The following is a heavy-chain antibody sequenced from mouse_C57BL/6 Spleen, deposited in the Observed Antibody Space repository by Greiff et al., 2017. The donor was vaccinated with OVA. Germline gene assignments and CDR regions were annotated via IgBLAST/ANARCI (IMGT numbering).Heavy chain of an antibody. D-gene: IGHD1-1*01. CDR2: INYDGSST. J-gene: IGHJ4*01. Sequence: EVKLVESEGGLVQPGSSMKLSCTASGFTFSDYYMAWVRQVPEKGLEWVANINYDGSSTYYLDSLKSRFIISRDNAKNILYLQMSSLKSEDTATYYCARDRGGLLRGGAMDYWGQGTSVTVSS. CDR1: GFTFSDYY. V-gene: IGHV5-16*01. CDR3: ARDRGGLLRGGAMDY.